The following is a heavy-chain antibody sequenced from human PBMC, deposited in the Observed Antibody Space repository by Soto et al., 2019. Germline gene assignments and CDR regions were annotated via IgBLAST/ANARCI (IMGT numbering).Heavy chain of an antibody. CDR2: IIPIFGTA. CDR1: GGTFSSYA. CDR3: ARSGRTGYYYYGMDV. V-gene: IGHV1-69*13. D-gene: IGHD1-1*01. Sequence: VASVKVSCTASGGTFSSYAISWVRQAPGQGLEWMGGIIPIFGTANYAQKFQGRVTITADESTSTAYMELSSLRSEDTAVYYCARSGRTGYYYYGMDVWGQGTTVTVSS. J-gene: IGHJ6*02.